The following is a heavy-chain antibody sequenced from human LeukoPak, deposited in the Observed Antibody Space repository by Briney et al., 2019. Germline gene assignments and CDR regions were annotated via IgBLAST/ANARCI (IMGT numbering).Heavy chain of an antibody. V-gene: IGHV3-53*01. CDR3: AKDMRFDWTPYYFDY. CDR2: INSPGST. Sequence: PGGSLRLSCASSGFTFRRYDINWVRQAPGKALEWVSLINSPGSTYYADSVKGRFTISRDNSKNPLYLQMNSLRAEDTAVYYCAKDMRFDWTPYYFDYWGQGTLVTVSS. J-gene: IGHJ4*02. D-gene: IGHD3-9*01. CDR1: GFTFRRYD.